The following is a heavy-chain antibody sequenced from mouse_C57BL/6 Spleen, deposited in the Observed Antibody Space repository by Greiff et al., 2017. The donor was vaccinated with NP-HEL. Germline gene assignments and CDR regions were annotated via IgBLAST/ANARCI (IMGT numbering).Heavy chain of an antibody. Sequence: VKLVESGPGLVAPSQSLSITCTVSGFSLTSYGVHWVRQPPGKGLEWLVVIWSDGSTTYNSALKSRLSISKDNSKSQVFLKMNSLQTDDTAMYYCARAYDYDHHWYFDVWGTGTTVTVSS. CDR2: IWSDGST. J-gene: IGHJ1*03. D-gene: IGHD2-4*01. CDR3: ARAYDYDHHWYFDV. CDR1: GFSLTSYG. V-gene: IGHV2-6*03.